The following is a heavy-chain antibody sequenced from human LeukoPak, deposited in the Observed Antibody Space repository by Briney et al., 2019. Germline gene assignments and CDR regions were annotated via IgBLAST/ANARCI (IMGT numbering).Heavy chain of an antibody. Sequence: ASVKVSCKVSGYTLTELSIHWVRQAPGKGLEWMGGFDPEDGETIYAQKFQGRVTMTEDTSTDTAYMELSSLISEDTAVYYCATTIAVMNAIDYWGQGTLVTVSS. D-gene: IGHD3-9*01. CDR1: GYTLTELS. CDR3: ATTIAVMNAIDY. V-gene: IGHV1-24*01. J-gene: IGHJ4*02. CDR2: FDPEDGET.